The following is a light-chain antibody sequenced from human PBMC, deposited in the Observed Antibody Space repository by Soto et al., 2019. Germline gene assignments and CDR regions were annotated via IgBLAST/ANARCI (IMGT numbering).Light chain of an antibody. Sequence: EIVVTQSPATLSLSPGERATLSCRASQSVSSSLAWYQQKPGQAPRLLIYGASTRATGIPARFSGSGSGTEFTLTISSLQSEDFAVYYCQQYNNWRTFGQGTKVDIK. J-gene: IGKJ1*01. CDR3: QQYNNWRT. CDR2: GAS. V-gene: IGKV3-15*01. CDR1: QSVSSS.